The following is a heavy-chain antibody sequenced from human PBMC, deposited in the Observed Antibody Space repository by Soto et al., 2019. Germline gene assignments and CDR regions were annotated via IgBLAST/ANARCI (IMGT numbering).Heavy chain of an antibody. V-gene: IGHV3-7*03. D-gene: IGHD1-26*01. CDR2: IKQDGTEK. CDR1: VFTFSTYW. CDR3: ARGMVGATSY. Sequence: EVQLVESGGVFVQPGGSLRLSCAASVFTFSTYWMSWVRQAPGKGLEWVANIKQDGTEKYYVDSVKGRFTISRDNAKNSLFLQMNSLRAEDTAVYYCARGMVGATSYWGQGTLVTVSS. J-gene: IGHJ4*02.